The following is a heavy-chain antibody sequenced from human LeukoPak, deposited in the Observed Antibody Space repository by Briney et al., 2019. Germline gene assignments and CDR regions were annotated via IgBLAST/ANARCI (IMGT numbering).Heavy chain of an antibody. D-gene: IGHD4-17*01. J-gene: IGHJ5*02. Sequence: EASVKVSCKASGYTFTSYYMHWVRRAPGQGLEWMGIINPSGGTTSYAQKFQGRVTMTRDMSTSTVYMELSSLRSEDTAVYYCARGPDYGDYRSWFDPWGQGTLVTVSS. CDR1: GYTFTSYY. CDR3: ARGPDYGDYRSWFDP. CDR2: INPSGGTT. V-gene: IGHV1-46*01.